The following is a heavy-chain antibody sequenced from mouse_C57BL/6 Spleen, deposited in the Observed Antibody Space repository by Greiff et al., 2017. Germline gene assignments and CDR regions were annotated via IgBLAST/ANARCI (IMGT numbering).Heavy chain of an antibody. CDR3: ASFSSPYDLDY. CDR2: INPSNGGT. CDR1: GYTFTSYW. V-gene: IGHV1-53*01. Sequence: QVQLQQPGTELVKPGASVKLSCKASGYTFTSYWMHWVQQRPGQGLEWIGNINPSNGGTNYPEKFKSKATLTVDKSSSTAYMHLSSLTSEDSEVYYWASFSSPYDLDYWGQGTTLTVSA. J-gene: IGHJ2*01. D-gene: IGHD1-1*01.